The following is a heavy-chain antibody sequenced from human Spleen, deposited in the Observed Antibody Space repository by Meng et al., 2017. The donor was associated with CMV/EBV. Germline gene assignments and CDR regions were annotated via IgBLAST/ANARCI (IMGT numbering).Heavy chain of an antibody. V-gene: IGHV3-23*01. CDR1: GFTFSSYG. CDR3: AKGESCSSTSCYMGWFDP. CDR2: ISGSGGST. D-gene: IGHD2-2*02. Sequence: GESLKISCAASGFTFSSYGMHWVRQAPGKGLEWVSAISGSGGSTYYADSVKGRFTISRDNSKNTLYLQMNSLRAEDTAVYYCAKGESCSSTSCYMGWFDPWGQGTLVTVSS. J-gene: IGHJ5*02.